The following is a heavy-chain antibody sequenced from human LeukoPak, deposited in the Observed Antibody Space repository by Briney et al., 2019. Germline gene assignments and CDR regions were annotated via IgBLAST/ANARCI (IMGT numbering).Heavy chain of an antibody. CDR3: AYQVYSSGWHPFAY. CDR2: PNWNDNK. CDR1: AFSLSTDEVG. V-gene: IGHV2-5*01. J-gene: IGHJ4*02. Sequence: SGPPLVEPTQTLTLTCTFSAFSLSTDEVGVGWIRQPPGRALEWLAHPNWNDNKFYSPSLQSRLTITKDTSNNQVALTTTNVDPVDTATYYCAYQVYSSGWHPFAYWGQGILVTVAS. D-gene: IGHD6-25*01.